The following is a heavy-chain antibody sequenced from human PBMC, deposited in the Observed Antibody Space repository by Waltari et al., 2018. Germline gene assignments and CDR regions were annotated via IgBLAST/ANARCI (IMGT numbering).Heavy chain of an antibody. J-gene: IGHJ3*02. Sequence: QLQLQESGPGLVKPSETLSLTCTVSGGSIRRSSYHWGRIRQPPGKGLEWIGSIYYSGSTYYNPSLKSRVTISVDTSKNQFSLKLSSVTAADTAVYYCAYSSSWYIGAFDIWGQGTMVTVSS. CDR2: IYYSGST. CDR1: GGSIRRSSYH. CDR3: AYSSSWYIGAFDI. V-gene: IGHV4-39*07. D-gene: IGHD6-13*01.